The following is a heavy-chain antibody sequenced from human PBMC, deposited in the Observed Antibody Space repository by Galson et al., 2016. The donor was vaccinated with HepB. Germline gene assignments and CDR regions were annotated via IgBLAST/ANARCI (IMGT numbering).Heavy chain of an antibody. CDR1: GFNFSSYW. Sequence: SLRLSCAASGFNFSSYWMTWFRQAPGKGLEWVANIKHDGSETWYVDSMRGRFTISRDNAKNSLYLQMNSLRVVDTAVYYCARASDRSGYFQLRWFDPWGQGTLVTVSS. CDR2: IKHDGSET. J-gene: IGHJ5*02. CDR3: ARASDRSGYFQLRWFDP. V-gene: IGHV3-7*01. D-gene: IGHD3-22*01.